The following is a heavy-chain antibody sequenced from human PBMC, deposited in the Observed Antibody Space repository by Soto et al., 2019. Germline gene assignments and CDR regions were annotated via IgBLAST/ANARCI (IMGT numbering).Heavy chain of an antibody. V-gene: IGHV1-69*13. CDR1: GGTFSSYA. CDR3: ARGPVVVPDFYYYCGMVV. CDR2: IIPIFGTA. Sequence: SVKVSCKASGGTFSSYAISWVRQAPGQGLEWMGGIIPIFGTANYAQKFQGRVTITADESTSTAYMELSSLRSEDTAVYYCARGPVVVPDFYYYCGMVVWGQGSPVTVSS. D-gene: IGHD2-2*01. J-gene: IGHJ6*02.